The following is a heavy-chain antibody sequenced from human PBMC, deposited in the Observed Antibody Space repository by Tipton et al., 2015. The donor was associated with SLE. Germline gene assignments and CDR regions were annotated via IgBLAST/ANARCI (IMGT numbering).Heavy chain of an antibody. CDR1: GGSISSGSYY. J-gene: IGHJ3*02. CDR3: ARRWFGDQDAFDI. D-gene: IGHD3-10*01. V-gene: IGHV4-61*09. CDR2: IYTSGST. Sequence: TLSLTCTVSGGSISSGSYYWSWIRQPAGKGLEWIGHIYTSGSTNYNPSLKSRVTISVDTSKNQFSLKLSSVTAADTAVYYCARRWFGDQDAFDIWGQGTMVTVSS.